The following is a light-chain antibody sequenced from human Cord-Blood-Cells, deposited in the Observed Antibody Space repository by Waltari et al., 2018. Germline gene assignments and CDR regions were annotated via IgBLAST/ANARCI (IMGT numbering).Light chain of an antibody. J-gene: IGKJ5*01. CDR1: QGISSA. Sequence: AIQLPQSPSSLSASVGDRVTTTCRASQGISSALAWYQQNPGKAPKLLIYDASSLESGVPSMFSGSGSGTDFTLTISSLQPEDFATYYCQQFNNYPITFGQGTRLEIK. CDR3: QQFNNYPIT. CDR2: DAS. V-gene: IGKV1D-13*01.